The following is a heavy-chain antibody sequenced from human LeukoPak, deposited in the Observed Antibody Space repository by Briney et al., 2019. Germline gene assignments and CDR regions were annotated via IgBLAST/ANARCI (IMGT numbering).Heavy chain of an antibody. Sequence: GGSLRLSCAASGFTFSSYWMSWVRQAPGKGLEWLAFIDSSNNIYYADSVKGRFTISRDNAKNSLHLQVNSLRAEDTAVYYCVRERFHGSGAPKFDFWGQGTLVTVSS. CDR3: VRERFHGSGAPKFDF. J-gene: IGHJ4*02. D-gene: IGHD3-10*01. V-gene: IGHV3-21*05. CDR2: IDSSNNI. CDR1: GFTFSSYW.